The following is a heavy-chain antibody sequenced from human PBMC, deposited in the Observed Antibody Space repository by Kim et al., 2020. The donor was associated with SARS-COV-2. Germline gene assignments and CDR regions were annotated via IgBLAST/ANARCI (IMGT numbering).Heavy chain of an antibody. CDR2: MNPNSGNT. D-gene: IGHD4-17*01. CDR1: GYTFTSYD. V-gene: IGHV1-8*01. CDR3: ARGGAYGDYGDYYGMDV. J-gene: IGHJ6*02. Sequence: ASVKVSCKASGYTFTSYDINWVRQATGQGLEWMGWMNPNSGNTGYAQKFQGRVTMTRNTSISTAYMELSNLRSEDTAVYYCARGGAYGDYGDYYGMDVWGQGTTVTVSS.